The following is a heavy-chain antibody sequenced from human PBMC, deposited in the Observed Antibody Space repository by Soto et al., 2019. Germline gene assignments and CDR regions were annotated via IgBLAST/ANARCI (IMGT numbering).Heavy chain of an antibody. Sequence: QVQLQESGPGLVKPSQTLSLTCTVSGGSISSGGYYWSWIRQHPGKGLEWIGYIYYSGSTYYNPSLKSRVTISVDMSKNQFSLKLSSVTAADTAVYYCARDRGGWGVVPAAMFDPWGQGTLVTVSS. D-gene: IGHD2-2*01. CDR1: GGSISSGGYY. CDR3: ARDRGGWGVVPAAMFDP. J-gene: IGHJ5*02. V-gene: IGHV4-31*03. CDR2: IYYSGST.